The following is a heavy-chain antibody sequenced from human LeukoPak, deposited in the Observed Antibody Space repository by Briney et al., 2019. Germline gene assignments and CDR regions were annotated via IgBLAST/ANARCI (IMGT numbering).Heavy chain of an antibody. CDR2: INPSGTST. J-gene: IGHJ4*02. D-gene: IGHD2-21*01. Sequence: GASVKVSCKASVFTFTTYYMHWVRQAPGQGLERMGLINPSGTSTNYAQKFQGRVTMTKDTSTSTVYMELNSLRSEDTAVYYCAREFRGGYFDYWGQGTLVTVSS. CDR3: AREFRGGYFDY. V-gene: IGHV1-46*01. CDR1: VFTFTTYY.